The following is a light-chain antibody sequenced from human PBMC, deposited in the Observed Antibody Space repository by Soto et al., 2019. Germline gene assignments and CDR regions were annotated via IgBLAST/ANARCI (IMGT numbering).Light chain of an antibody. V-gene: IGKV3-11*01. CDR1: QSVHTF. Sequence: EIEMTHSPATLSVSPWEIASLSCRAIQSVHTFLAWYQQRPGQPPRLLIYGASTRATGVPARFSGSGSGTDFTLTISSLEPEDFAVYYCHQRSNWPPDTFGQGTRLEIK. CDR2: GAS. J-gene: IGKJ5*01. CDR3: HQRSNWPPDT.